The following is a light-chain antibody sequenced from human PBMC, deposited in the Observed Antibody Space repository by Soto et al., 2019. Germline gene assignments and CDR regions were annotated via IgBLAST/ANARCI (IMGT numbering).Light chain of an antibody. CDR1: ESIRGTF. Sequence: EIVLTQFAGTLSLSHGESATLSCRAGESIRGTFVAGDRPNRCLAPRLLIYVASSRITGIPDRFSGRGSGTDYTLTISRLAPEDFARNYWQQYPGKPRPVGQGKKVDIK. CDR2: VAS. V-gene: IGKV3-20*01. J-gene: IGKJ1*01. CDR3: QQYPGKPRP.